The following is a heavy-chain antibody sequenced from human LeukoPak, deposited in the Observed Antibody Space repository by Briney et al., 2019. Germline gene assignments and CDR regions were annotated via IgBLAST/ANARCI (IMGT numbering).Heavy chain of an antibody. CDR3: ARHVVGNYDLLSFDY. V-gene: IGHV4-39*01. Sequence: SETLSLTCSVSSGSISSSSYYWGWVRQPPGKGLEWIGSMFFTGNAYYNPSLKSRVTIFVGTSENQFSLKLSSMTAADTAVYYCARHVVGNYDLLSFDYWGQGTLVTVSS. J-gene: IGHJ4*02. CDR1: SGSISSSSYY. CDR2: MFFTGNA. D-gene: IGHD1-7*01.